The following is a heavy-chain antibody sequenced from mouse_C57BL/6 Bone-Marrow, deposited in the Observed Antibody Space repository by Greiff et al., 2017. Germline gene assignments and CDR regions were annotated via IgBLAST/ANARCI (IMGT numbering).Heavy chain of an antibody. J-gene: IGHJ4*01. D-gene: IGHD1-1*01. V-gene: IGHV1-7*01. Sequence: VQLKESGAELAKPGASVKLSCKASGYTFTSYWMHWVKQRPGQGLEWIGYINPSSGYTKYNQKFKDKATLTADKSSSTAYMQRSSLTYEDAAVYYCATKPPYYSGSSYVDAMDYWGQGTSVTVSS. CDR2: INPSSGYT. CDR3: ATKPPYYSGSSYVDAMDY. CDR1: GYTFTSYW.